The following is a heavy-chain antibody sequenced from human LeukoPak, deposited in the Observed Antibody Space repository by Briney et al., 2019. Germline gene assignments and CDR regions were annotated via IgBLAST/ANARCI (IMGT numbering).Heavy chain of an antibody. J-gene: IGHJ4*02. CDR3: ARETYYGSGFYFDY. CDR1: GGSVSSHSYF. V-gene: IGHV4-61*01. CDR2: ILYSGSS. D-gene: IGHD3-10*01. Sequence: PSETLSLTCTVSGGSVSSHSYFWSWIRQPPGKGLEWIGFILYSGSSNYSPSLKSRITLSIDTSKNQFSLRLSSVTAADTAVYYCARETYYGSGFYFDYWGQGTLITVSS.